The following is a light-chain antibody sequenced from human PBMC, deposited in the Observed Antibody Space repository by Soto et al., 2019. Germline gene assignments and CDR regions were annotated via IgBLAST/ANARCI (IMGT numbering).Light chain of an antibody. CDR3: LQDYNYPFT. CDR2: AAS. CDR1: QDIRNH. V-gene: IGKV1-6*02. J-gene: IGKJ3*01. Sequence: AIPMTQSPSSLSASVGDRVTISCRASQDIRNHLAWYQQKPGKAPNLLIYAASSLQSGVPSRFSGSGSGTDFTLTISSLQPEDFATYFCLQDYNYPFTFGPGTKVDIK.